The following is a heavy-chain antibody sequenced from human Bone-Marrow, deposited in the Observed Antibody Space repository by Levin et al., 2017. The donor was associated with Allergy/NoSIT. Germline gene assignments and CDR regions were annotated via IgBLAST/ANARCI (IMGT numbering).Heavy chain of an antibody. CDR3: ARDGVAVAGNDAFDI. Sequence: GGSLRLSCAASGFTFSDYYMSWIRQAPGKGLEWVSYISSRGSTIYYADSVKGRFTISRDNAKNSLYLQMNSLRAEDTAVYYCARDGVAVAGNDAFDIWGQGTMVTVSS. J-gene: IGHJ3*02. V-gene: IGHV3-11*01. CDR1: GFTFSDYY. CDR2: ISSRGSTI. D-gene: IGHD6-19*01.